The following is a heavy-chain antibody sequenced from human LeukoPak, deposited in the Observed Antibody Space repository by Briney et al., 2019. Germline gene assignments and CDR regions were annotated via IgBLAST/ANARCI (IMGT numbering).Heavy chain of an antibody. Sequence: GGSLRLSCAASGFTFSSYEMNWVRQAPGKGLEGVSYISSSGSTIYYADSVKGRFTISRDNAKNSLYLQMNSLRDEDTAVYYCARDRRTKYYYDSSGLEGSFRMDVWGKGTTVTVSS. V-gene: IGHV3-48*03. CDR2: ISSSGSTI. J-gene: IGHJ6*03. CDR3: ARDRRTKYYYDSSGLEGSFRMDV. D-gene: IGHD3-22*01. CDR1: GFTFSSYE.